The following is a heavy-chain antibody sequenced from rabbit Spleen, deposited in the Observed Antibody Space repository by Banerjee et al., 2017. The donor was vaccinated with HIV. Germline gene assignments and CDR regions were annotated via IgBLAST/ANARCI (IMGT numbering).Heavy chain of an antibody. CDR1: GFSFSGSSY. D-gene: IGHD2-1*01. V-gene: IGHV1S45*01. CDR3: ARDNNDNWGDWDL. J-gene: IGHJ4*01. CDR2: IYTGSSGST. Sequence: QEQLDESGGDLVKPEASLTLTCTASGFSFSGSSYMCWVRQAPGKGLEWIGCIYTGSSGSTYYASWAKGRFTISKASSTTVTLQMTSLTAADTATYFCARDNNDNWGDWDLWGQGTLVTVS.